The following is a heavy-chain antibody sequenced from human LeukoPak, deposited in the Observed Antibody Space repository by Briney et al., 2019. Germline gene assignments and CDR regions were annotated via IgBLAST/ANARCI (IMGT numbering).Heavy chain of an antibody. D-gene: IGHD3-3*01. J-gene: IGHJ5*02. CDR2: IDQGGST. CDR1: GGSIIRNIW. Sequence: SETLSLTCAVSGGSIIRNIWWSWVRQPPGKGLEWIGQIDQGGSTSYSPFLESRVAMSLDKSKNQISLKLTSTIAADTAVYYCARDGELSGGYYSWFDPWGQGTLVTVSS. V-gene: IGHV4-4*02. CDR3: ARDGELSGGYYSWFDP.